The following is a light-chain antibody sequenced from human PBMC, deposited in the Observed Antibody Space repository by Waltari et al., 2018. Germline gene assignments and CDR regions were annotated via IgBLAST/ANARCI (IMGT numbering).Light chain of an antibody. CDR3: SSYTSTSAIV. V-gene: IGLV2-14*03. CDR1: SSDVGGYTY. J-gene: IGLJ2*01. Sequence: QSALTQPASVSGSPGQSITISCTGTSSDVGGYTYVSWYQHPPGKAPKLMIFDVTRWPSGVSNRFSGSKSGNTASLTISGLQAEDEADYYCSSYTSTSAIVFGGGTKVTVL. CDR2: DVT.